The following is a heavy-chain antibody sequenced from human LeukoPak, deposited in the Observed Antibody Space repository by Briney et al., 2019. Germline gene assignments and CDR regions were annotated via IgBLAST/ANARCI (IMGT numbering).Heavy chain of an antibody. CDR2: ISGSGGNT. Sequence: GGSLRISCAASGFTFGSYAMNWVRQGPEKGLEWGSAISGSGGNTYYVHSVKGQFPISKDNYKNTLHLQMNLLSAEDTAVYCCAKGPEAQPGYWGQGTLVTVSS. CDR1: GFTFGSYA. D-gene: IGHD1-14*01. CDR3: AKGPEAQPGY. V-gene: IGHV3-23*01. J-gene: IGHJ4*02.